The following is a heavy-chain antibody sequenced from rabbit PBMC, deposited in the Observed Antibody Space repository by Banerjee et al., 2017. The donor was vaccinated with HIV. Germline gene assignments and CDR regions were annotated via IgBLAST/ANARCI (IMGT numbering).Heavy chain of an antibody. CDR1: GIDFSRRFW. CDR2: IYPTYGAT. V-gene: IGHV1S43*01. J-gene: IGHJ4*01. Sequence: QEHLVESGGGLVTLGGSLKLTCKASGIDFSRRFWISWVRQTPGKGLEWIGCIYPTYGATDYANWVNGRFTISLDNAQNTVFLQMTSLTAADTATYFCARKEAGYAGYGYATIFNLWGPGTLVTVS. D-gene: IGHD6-1*01. CDR3: ARKEAGYAGYGYATIFNL.